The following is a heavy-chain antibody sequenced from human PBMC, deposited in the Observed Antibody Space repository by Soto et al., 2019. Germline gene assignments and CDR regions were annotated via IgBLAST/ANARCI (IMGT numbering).Heavy chain of an antibody. J-gene: IGHJ6*03. V-gene: IGHV4-31*02. D-gene: IGHD3-16*01. CDR3: ARAIMLGYYYYMDV. CDR2: IYYSGST. CDR1: GSISSGGYY. Sequence: GSISSGGYYWSWIRQHPGKGLEWIGYIYYSGSTYYNPSLKSRVTISVDTSKNQFSLKLSSVTAADTAVYYCARAIMLGYYYYMDVWGKGTTVTVSS.